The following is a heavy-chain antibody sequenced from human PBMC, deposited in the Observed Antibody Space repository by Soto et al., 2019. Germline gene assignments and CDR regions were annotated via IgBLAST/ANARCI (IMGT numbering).Heavy chain of an antibody. CDR3: ARGYSSSWTYNWFDP. J-gene: IGHJ5*02. V-gene: IGHV3-11*01. CDR1: GFSFSDYY. D-gene: IGHD6-13*01. CDR2: ISSSGGTK. Sequence: QVQLVESGGGLVKPGGSLRLSCAASGFSFSDYYMTWIRQAPGKGLEWVSYISSSGGTKYHADSVKGRFTISRDNAKNSLYLQMNSLRAEDTAVYYCARGYSSSWTYNWFDPWGQGTLATVSS.